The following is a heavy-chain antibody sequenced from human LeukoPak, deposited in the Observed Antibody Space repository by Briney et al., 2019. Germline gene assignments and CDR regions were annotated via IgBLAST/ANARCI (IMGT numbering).Heavy chain of an antibody. J-gene: IGHJ4*02. CDR2: IIPIFGIA. CDR1: GGTFTSYV. CDR3: ASPTYYYDSREYYFDN. Sequence: GASAKVSCKASGGTFTSYVISWVRQAPGQGLEWMGRIIPIFGIANYAQKFQGRVTIAADKSTSTAYMELSSLRSEDTAVYYCASPTYYYDSREYYFDNWGQGTLVTVSS. V-gene: IGHV1-69*04. D-gene: IGHD3-22*01.